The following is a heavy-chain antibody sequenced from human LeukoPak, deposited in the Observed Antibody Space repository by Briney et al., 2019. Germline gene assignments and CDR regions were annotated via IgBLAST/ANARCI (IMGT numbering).Heavy chain of an antibody. Sequence: GASVKVSCKASGYTFTSYDINWVRQATGQGLEWMGWMNPNSGNTGYAQKFQGRVTITRNTSISTAYMELSSLRSEDTAVYYCARGAVVTMVRGVILDYYYYMDVWGKGTTVTVSS. CDR3: ARGAVVTMVRGVILDYYYYMDV. CDR1: GYTFTSYD. CDR2: MNPNSGNT. J-gene: IGHJ6*03. V-gene: IGHV1-8*03. D-gene: IGHD3-10*01.